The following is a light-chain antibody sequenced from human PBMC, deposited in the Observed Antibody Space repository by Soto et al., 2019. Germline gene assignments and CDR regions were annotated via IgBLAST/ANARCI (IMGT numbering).Light chain of an antibody. CDR2: GAS. CDR1: QTGFSTY. V-gene: IGKV3-20*01. CDR3: HQYLNSPLT. Sequence: EIVLTQSPGTLSLSPGKRATLSCRASQTGFSTYLAWFQQKPGQAPRLLIYGASSRAAGISDRFSGSGSGTDFTLTIIRLEPEDLAVYYCHQYLNSPLTLGQGTKVEIK. J-gene: IGKJ1*01.